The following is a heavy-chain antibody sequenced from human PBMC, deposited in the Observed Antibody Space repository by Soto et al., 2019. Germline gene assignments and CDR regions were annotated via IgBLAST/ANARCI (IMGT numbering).Heavy chain of an antibody. J-gene: IGHJ4*02. CDR3: ARHGYSGYDFGSFWDY. D-gene: IGHD5-12*01. CDR1: GFTFSSYW. V-gene: IGHV3-7*01. Sequence: EVQLVESGGGLVQPGGSLRLSCAASGFTFSSYWMSWVRQAPGKGLEWVANIKQDGSEKYYVDSVKGRFTISRDNAKNSLYLQMNSLRAEDTAVYYCARHGYSGYDFGSFWDYWGQGTLVTVSS. CDR2: IKQDGSEK.